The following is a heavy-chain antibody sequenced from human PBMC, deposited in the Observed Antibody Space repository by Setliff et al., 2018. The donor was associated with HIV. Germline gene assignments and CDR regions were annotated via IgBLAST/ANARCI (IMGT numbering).Heavy chain of an antibody. CDR2: ISSSSNTK. Sequence: GGSLRLSCAASGFTFSSYSMNWVRQAPGKGLQWVSYISSSSNTKYYADSVKGRFTISRDNAKNSLYLQMNSLRAEDTAIYYCAMKFRPGHGVDVWGQGTTVTVSS. D-gene: IGHD3-10*01. CDR1: GFTFSSYS. V-gene: IGHV3-48*01. CDR3: AMKFRPGHGVDV. J-gene: IGHJ6*02.